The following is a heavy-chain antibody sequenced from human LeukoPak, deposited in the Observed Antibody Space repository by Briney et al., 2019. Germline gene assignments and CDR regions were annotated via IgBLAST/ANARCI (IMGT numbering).Heavy chain of an antibody. CDR3: ARDDAGSYYVIDY. V-gene: IGHV3-30-3*01. Sequence: GGSLRLSCAASGFTFSSYAMHWVRQAPGKGLEWVAVISYDGNKKYYADSVKGRFTISRDNSKNTLDLQMNSLRGEETAVYYCARDDAGSYYVIDYWGQGTLVTVSS. CDR2: ISYDGNKK. D-gene: IGHD1-26*01. J-gene: IGHJ4*02. CDR1: GFTFSSYA.